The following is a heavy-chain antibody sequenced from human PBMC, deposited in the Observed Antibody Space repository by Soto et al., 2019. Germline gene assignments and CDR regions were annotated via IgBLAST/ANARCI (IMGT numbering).Heavy chain of an antibody. J-gene: IGHJ6*02. CDR1: GFTFSSYG. CDR2: IWYDGSNK. Sequence: PGGSLRLSCAASGFTFSSYGMHWVRQAPGKGLEWGAVIWYDGSNKYYADSVKGRFTISRDNSKNTLYLQMNSLRAEDTAVYYCARGGRMATISSYYYYGMDVWGQGTTVTVS. D-gene: IGHD5-12*01. V-gene: IGHV3-33*01. CDR3: ARGGRMATISSYYYYGMDV.